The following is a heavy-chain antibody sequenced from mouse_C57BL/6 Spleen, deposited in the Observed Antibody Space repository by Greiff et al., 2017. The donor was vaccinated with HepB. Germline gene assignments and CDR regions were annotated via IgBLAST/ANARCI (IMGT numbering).Heavy chain of an antibody. J-gene: IGHJ4*01. CDR2: INYDGSST. CDR1: GFTFSDYY. V-gene: IGHV5-16*01. Sequence: EVQLQESEGGLVQPGSSMKLSCTASGFTFSDYYMAWVRQVPEKGLEWVANINYDGSSTYYLDSLKSRFIISRDNAKNILYLQMSSLKSEDTATYYCARDQATGDYYAMDYWGQGTSVTVSS. D-gene: IGHD3-2*02. CDR3: ARDQATGDYYAMDY.